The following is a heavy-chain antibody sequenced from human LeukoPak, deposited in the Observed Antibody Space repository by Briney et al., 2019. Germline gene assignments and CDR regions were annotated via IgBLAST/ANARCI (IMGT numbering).Heavy chain of an antibody. J-gene: IGHJ6*02. CDR2: IYYSGSN. Sequence: SETLSLTCTVSGGSISSYYWSWIRQPPGKGLEWIGYIYYSGSNNYNPALKSRVTISVDTSKNQFSLKLSSVTAADTAVYYCARDHSPRYSSSWYPNHYYYYGMDVWGQGTTVTVSS. D-gene: IGHD6-13*01. V-gene: IGHV4-59*01. CDR1: GGSISSYY. CDR3: ARDHSPRYSSSWYPNHYYYYGMDV.